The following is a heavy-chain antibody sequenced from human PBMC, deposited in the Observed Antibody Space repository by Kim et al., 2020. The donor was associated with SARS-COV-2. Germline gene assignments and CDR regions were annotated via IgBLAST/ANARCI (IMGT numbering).Heavy chain of an antibody. J-gene: IGHJ6*02. V-gene: IGHV3-30*18. Sequence: GALRLSCAASGFTFSSYGMHWVRQAPGKGLEWVAVISYDGSNKYYADSVKGRFTISRDNSKNTLYLQMNSLRAEDTAVYYCAKETNSYGPPRYYYYGMDVWGQGTTVTVSS. CDR1: GFTFSSYG. D-gene: IGHD5-18*01. CDR2: ISYDGSNK. CDR3: AKETNSYGPPRYYYYGMDV.